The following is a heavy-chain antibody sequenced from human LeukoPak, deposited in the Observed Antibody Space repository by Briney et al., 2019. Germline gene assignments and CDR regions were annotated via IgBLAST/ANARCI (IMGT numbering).Heavy chain of an antibody. V-gene: IGHV5-51*01. CDR3: ATYRALTGESYYFDY. CDR2: INPSDSHT. D-gene: IGHD7-27*01. Sequence: GESLNISCKGSGYSFTNYWIGWVRQMPGKGLECMGVINPSDSHTRYSPSFQGQITISADKSISTASLQWSSLKASDTAMYYCATYRALTGESYYFDYWGQGTLVTVSS. CDR1: GYSFTNYW. J-gene: IGHJ4*02.